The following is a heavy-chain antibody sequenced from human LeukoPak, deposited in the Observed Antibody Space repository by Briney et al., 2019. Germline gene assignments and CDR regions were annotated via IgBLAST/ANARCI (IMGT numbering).Heavy chain of an antibody. CDR3: ARGGPAHYFDS. V-gene: IGHV3-66*01. CDR2: IYSGGYT. Sequence: GGSLRLSCAASGFTVSSTYLNWVRQAPGKGLEWLSVIYSGGYTYYADSVKGRFFISRDISEHMLYIQMNSLSVEDTAVYFCARGGPAHYFDSWGPGTLVTVS. CDR1: GFTVSSTY. J-gene: IGHJ4*02. D-gene: IGHD2-15*01.